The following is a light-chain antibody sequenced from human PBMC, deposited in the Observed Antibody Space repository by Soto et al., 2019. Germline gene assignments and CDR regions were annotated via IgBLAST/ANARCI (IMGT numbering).Light chain of an antibody. CDR1: NSHIGSNT. J-gene: IGLJ1*01. CDR3: TSWDDSLIGFYV. V-gene: IGLV1-44*01. Sequence: QSVLTQPPSASGTPGQRVTISCSGSNSHIGSNTVSWYQQLPGTAPKLLIYNTSQRPSGVPDRFSGSKSGTSASLTISGLQSEDEADYYCTSWDDSLIGFYVFGTGTKVTVL. CDR2: NTS.